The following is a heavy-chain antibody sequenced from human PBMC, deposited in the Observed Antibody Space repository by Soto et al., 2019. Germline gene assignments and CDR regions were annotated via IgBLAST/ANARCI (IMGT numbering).Heavy chain of an antibody. V-gene: IGHV4-34*01. CDR2: INHSGST. CDR3: AREGIVVVYGMDV. Sequence: PSETLSLTCAVYGGSFSGYYWSWIRQPPGKGLEWIGEINHSGSTNYNPSLKSRVTISVDTSKNQFSLKLSSVTAADTAVYYCAREGIVVVYGMDVWGQGTTVPVYS. CDR1: GGSFSGYY. D-gene: IGHD2-2*01. J-gene: IGHJ6*02.